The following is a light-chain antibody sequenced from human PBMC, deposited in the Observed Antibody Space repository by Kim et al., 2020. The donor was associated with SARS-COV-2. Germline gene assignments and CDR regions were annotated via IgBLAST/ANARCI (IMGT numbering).Light chain of an antibody. V-gene: IGLV1-47*01. CDR1: SSNIGSNY. Sequence: ELTQPPSASGTPGQRVTISCSGSSSNIGSNYVYWYQQLPGTAPKLLIYRNNQRPSGVPDRFSGSKSGTSASLAISGLRSADEADYYCSAWDDSFWVFG. J-gene: IGLJ3*02. CDR3: SAWDDSFWV. CDR2: RNN.